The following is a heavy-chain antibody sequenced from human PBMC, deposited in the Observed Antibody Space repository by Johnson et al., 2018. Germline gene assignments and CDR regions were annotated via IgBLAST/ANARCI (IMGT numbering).Heavy chain of an antibody. CDR3: ARGWSSIVGSVGFAV. V-gene: IGHV3-74*01. J-gene: IGHJ6*02. CDR2: INTDGSPT. Sequence: VQLQESGGGLMQPGGSLRISCADSGFTFSNYWMHWVRPAPGKGLVWVSRINTDGSPTNYADSVKGRFTISRDNAKDTVYLQMNSLRVEDTGVYYCARGWSSIVGSVGFAVWGQGTTVIVSS. D-gene: IGHD2-21*01. CDR1: GFTFSNYW.